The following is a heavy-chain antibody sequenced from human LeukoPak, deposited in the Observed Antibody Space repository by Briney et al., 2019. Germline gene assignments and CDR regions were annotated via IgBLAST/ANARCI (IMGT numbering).Heavy chain of an antibody. CDR2: ISYDGSNK. V-gene: IGHV3-30*03. Sequence: GRSLRLSCAASGFTFSSYGMHWVRQAPGKGLEWVAVISYDGSNKYYADSVKGRFTISRDNSKNTLYLQMNSLRAEDTAVYYCASGAEYSYGYFDIWGQGTMVTVSS. D-gene: IGHD5-18*01. J-gene: IGHJ3*02. CDR3: ASGAEYSYGYFDI. CDR1: GFTFSSYG.